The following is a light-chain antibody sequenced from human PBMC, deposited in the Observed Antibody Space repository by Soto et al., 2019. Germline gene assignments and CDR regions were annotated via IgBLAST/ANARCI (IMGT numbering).Light chain of an antibody. CDR2: AAS. CDR1: QSISSY. Sequence: IQMTQSPSSLSASVGDRVTITCRASQSISSYLNWYQQKPGKAPKLLLYAASSLQSGVPSRFSGSGSGADFTLTISSLQPEDSATYYCLQDYNYPRTFGQGTRLEIK. V-gene: IGKV1-6*01. J-gene: IGKJ5*01. CDR3: LQDYNYPRT.